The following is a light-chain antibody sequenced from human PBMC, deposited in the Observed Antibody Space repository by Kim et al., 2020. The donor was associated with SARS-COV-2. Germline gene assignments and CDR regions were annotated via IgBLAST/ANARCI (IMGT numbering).Light chain of an antibody. V-gene: IGLV4-69*01. J-gene: IGLJ3*02. CDR3: QTWDTGIRV. CDR2: VNRDGSH. CDR1: RGHSSYA. Sequence: ASAQLTCILGRGHSSYAIAWHQQQPGKGPRFLMKVNRDGSHIKGDGIPDRFSGSTSGAERYLTISSLQPEDEADYYCQTWDTGIRVFGGGTQLTVL.